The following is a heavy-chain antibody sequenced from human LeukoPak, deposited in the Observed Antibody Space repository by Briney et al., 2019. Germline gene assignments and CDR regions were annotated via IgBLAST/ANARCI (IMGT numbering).Heavy chain of an antibody. CDR3: ARGSYQRDEYDFWSGYHMDV. D-gene: IGHD3-3*01. V-gene: IGHV1-69*13. CDR2: IIPIFGTA. CDR1: GYTFTSYD. Sequence: SVKVSCKASGYTFTSYDISWVRQAPGQGLEWMGGIIPIFGTANYAQKFQGRVTITADESTSTAYMELSSLRSEDTAVYYCARGSYQRDEYDFWSGYHMDVWGQGTTVTVSS. J-gene: IGHJ6*02.